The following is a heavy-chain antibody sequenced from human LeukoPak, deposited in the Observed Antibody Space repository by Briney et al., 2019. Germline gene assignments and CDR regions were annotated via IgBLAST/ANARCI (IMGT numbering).Heavy chain of an antibody. V-gene: IGHV4-39*01. J-gene: IGHJ3*02. CDR3: ARREGGCYRLGAFDI. Sequence: SETVSLTCTVSGGSISSSSYYWGWIRQPPGKGLEWIGIISYSGSTYYNPSLKSRVTMSVDTSKTQFSLKLSSVTAADTAVYYCARREGGCYRLGAFDIWGQGTMVTVSS. CDR1: GGSISSSSYY. CDR2: ISYSGST. D-gene: IGHD1-26*01.